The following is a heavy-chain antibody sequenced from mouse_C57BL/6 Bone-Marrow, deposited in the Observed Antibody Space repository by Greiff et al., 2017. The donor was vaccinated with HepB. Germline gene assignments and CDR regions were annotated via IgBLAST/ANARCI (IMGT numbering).Heavy chain of an antibody. CDR3: AREPRLLYGAMDY. Sequence: EVQLQQSGPGLVKPSQSLSLTCSVTGYSITSGYYWNWIRQFPGNKLEWMGYISYDGSNNYNPSLKNRISITRDTSKNQFFLKLNSVTTEDTATYYCAREPRLLYGAMDYWGQGTSVTVSS. D-gene: IGHD2-12*01. CDR2: ISYDGSN. CDR1: GYSITSGYY. J-gene: IGHJ4*01. V-gene: IGHV3-6*01.